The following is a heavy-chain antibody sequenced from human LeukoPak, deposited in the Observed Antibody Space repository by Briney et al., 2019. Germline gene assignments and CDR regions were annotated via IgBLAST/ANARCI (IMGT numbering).Heavy chain of an antibody. Sequence: GESLKISCKGSGYSFTSYWIGWVRQMPGKGLEWMGIIYPGDSDTRYSPSFQGQVTISADKSVSTAYLQWSSLKASDTAMYYCARSPSYDFWSGYLHFDYWGQGTLVTVSS. CDR3: ARSPSYDFWSGYLHFDY. J-gene: IGHJ4*02. D-gene: IGHD3-3*01. CDR1: GYSFTSYW. CDR2: IYPGDSDT. V-gene: IGHV5-51*01.